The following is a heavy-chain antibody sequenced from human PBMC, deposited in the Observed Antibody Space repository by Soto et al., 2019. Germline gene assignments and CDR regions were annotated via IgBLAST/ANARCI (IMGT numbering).Heavy chain of an antibody. CDR2: ISGSGGST. CDR1: GFTFSSYA. V-gene: IGHV3-23*01. J-gene: IGHJ6*02. Sequence: GGSLRLSCAASGFTFSSYAMSWVRQAPGKGLEWVSAISGSGGSTYYADSVKGRFTISRDNSKNTLYLQMNSLRAVDTAVYYCAKGGPYYDILTGYLSGMDVWGQGTTVTVSS. D-gene: IGHD3-9*01. CDR3: AKGGPYYDILTGYLSGMDV.